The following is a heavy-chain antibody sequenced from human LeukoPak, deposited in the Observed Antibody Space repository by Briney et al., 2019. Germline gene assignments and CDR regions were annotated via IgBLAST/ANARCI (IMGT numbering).Heavy chain of an antibody. CDR3: AREVGSPAVRSAFDL. CDR2: ISGSGGST. J-gene: IGHJ3*01. V-gene: IGHV3-23*01. Sequence: PGGSLRLSCAASGFTFNTYWMHWVRQAPGKGLEWVSAISGSGGSTYYADSVKGRFTISRDNSKNSLYLQVNSLRDEDTAVYYCAREVGSPAVRSAFDLWGRGTMVTVSS. D-gene: IGHD2-15*01. CDR1: GFTFNTYW.